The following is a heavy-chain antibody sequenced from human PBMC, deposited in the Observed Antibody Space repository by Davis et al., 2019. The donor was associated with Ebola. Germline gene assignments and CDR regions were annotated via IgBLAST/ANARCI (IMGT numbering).Heavy chain of an antibody. V-gene: IGHV4-59*01. D-gene: IGHD3-22*01. CDR2: IYYSGST. CDR1: GGSISSYY. Sequence: PSETLSLTCPVSGGSISSYYWSWIRQPPGKGLEWIGYIYYSGSTNYNPSLKSRVTISVDTSKNQFSLKLSSVTAADTAVYYCAREGRARYDSSGHDAFDIWGQGTMVTVSS. CDR3: AREGRARYDSSGHDAFDI. J-gene: IGHJ3*02.